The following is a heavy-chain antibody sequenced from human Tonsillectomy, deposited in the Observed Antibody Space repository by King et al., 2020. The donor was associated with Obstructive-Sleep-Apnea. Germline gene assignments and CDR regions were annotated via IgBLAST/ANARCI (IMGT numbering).Heavy chain of an antibody. CDR3: ARDHFGDYSSLDY. CDR2: ISRSSSTL. Sequence: EVQLVESGGGLVQPGGSLRLSCAASGFSFSSYSMNWVRQAPGKGLEWLSYISRSSSTLYYADSVNGRFTISRDKAKKSLFLQMNSLRAEDTAVYYCARDHFGDYSSLDYWGQGTLVTVSS. CDR1: GFSFSSYS. V-gene: IGHV3-48*01. J-gene: IGHJ4*02. D-gene: IGHD4-17*01.